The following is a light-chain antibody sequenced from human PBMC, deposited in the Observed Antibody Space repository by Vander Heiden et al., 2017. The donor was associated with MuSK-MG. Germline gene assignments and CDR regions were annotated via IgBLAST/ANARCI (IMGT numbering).Light chain of an antibody. Sequence: SSELTQDPAVSVALGQTVRITCQGDSLRSYYASWYQQKPGQAPVLVIYGKNNRPSGIPDRFSGSSSGNTASLTITGAQAEEEADYYCNSRDSSGNHVVFGGGTKLTVL. V-gene: IGLV3-19*01. J-gene: IGLJ2*01. CDR2: GKN. CDR3: NSRDSSGNHVV. CDR1: SLRSYY.